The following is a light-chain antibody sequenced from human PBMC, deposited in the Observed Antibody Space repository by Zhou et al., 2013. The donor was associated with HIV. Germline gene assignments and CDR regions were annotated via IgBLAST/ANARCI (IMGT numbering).Light chain of an antibody. J-gene: IGKJ1*01. CDR2: GAS. Sequence: EIVLTQSPGTLSLSPGERATLSCRASQSVRSSYLAWYQQKPGQAPRLLIYGASNRATGIPDRFSGSGSGTDFALTISRLEPEDFAVYYCQQYASSRTF. CDR1: QSVRSSY. CDR3: QQYASSRT. V-gene: IGKV3-20*01.